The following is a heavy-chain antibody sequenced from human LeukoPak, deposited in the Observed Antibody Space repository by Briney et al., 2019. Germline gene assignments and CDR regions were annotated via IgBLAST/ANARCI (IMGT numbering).Heavy chain of an antibody. D-gene: IGHD3-10*01. CDR2: IYHSGST. CDR1: NYSISNGYF. J-gene: IGHJ4*02. V-gene: IGHV4-38-2*02. Sequence: PSETLSLTXTVSNYSISNGYFWGWVRQSPGKWLEWIGSIYHSGSTYYNPSHKSRVTMSVDTSKNQFSLKLTSLTAADTAVYYCARGPDTMVRGVTYDYWGQGTLVTVSS. CDR3: ARGPDTMVRGVTYDY.